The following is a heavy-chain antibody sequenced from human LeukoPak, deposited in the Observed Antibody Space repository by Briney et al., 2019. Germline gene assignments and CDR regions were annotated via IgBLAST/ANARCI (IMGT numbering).Heavy chain of an antibody. Sequence: SETLSLTCTVSGGSISSYYWSWIRQPPGKGLEWIGYIYYSGSTNYNPSLKSRVTISVDTSKNQFSLKLSSVTAADTAVYYCARGTPHYYDSSGCSIDYWGQGTLVTVSS. D-gene: IGHD3-22*01. V-gene: IGHV4-59*01. CDR3: ARGTPHYYDSSGCSIDY. CDR1: GGSISSYY. J-gene: IGHJ4*02. CDR2: IYYSGST.